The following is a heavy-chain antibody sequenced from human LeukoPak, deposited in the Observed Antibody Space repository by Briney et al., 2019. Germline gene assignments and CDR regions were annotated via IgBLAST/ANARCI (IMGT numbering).Heavy chain of an antibody. CDR1: GIIFGSHG. V-gene: IGHV3-23*01. CDR3: ARAYDKAYDY. Sequence: GGSLRLSCAASGIIFGSHGMAWVRQAPGKGLEWVSSIRPNGDRTFYADFVKGRFTISRDNSKNTVSLHMNSLRAEDSAIYRCARAYDKAYDYWGQGTLVTVSS. CDR2: IRPNGDRT. J-gene: IGHJ4*02. D-gene: IGHD2-21*01.